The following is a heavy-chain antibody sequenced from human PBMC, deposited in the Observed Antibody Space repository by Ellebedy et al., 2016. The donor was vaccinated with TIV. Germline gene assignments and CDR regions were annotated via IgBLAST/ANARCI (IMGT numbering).Heavy chain of an antibody. CDR3: VKDLLVPAGGY. CDR2: IYSSGGT. J-gene: IGHJ4*02. CDR1: GFTVSSNY. Sequence: GESLKISCAASGFTVSSNYMSWVRQAPGRGLEWVSTIYSSGGTYYAGSVKGRFTISRDNSKNTLYLQMSSLRAEDTAVFYCVKDLLVPAGGYWGQGTLVTVSS. V-gene: IGHV3-66*03. D-gene: IGHD2-2*01.